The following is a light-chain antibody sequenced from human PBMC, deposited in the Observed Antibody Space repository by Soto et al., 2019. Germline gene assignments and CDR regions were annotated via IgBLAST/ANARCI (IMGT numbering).Light chain of an antibody. Sequence: ESAFTQSTVPLALSPGGRATLSCRASQSVSHNYLAWFQQKPGQAPRLLIYGASNRATGIPDRFSGSGSGTDFTLTISSLQPEDFATYYCQQLHGYPITFGRGTRLEIK. CDR3: QQLHGYPIT. CDR1: QSVSHNY. V-gene: IGKV3-20*01. J-gene: IGKJ5*01. CDR2: GAS.